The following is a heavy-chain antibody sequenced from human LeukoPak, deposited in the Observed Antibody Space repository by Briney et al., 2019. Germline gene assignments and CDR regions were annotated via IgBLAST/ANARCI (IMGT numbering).Heavy chain of an antibody. CDR1: GGSFSIYY. CDR2: INHSGST. CDR3: ARMVRGVKWFDP. Sequence: PSETLSLTCAVYGGSFSIYYWSWIRQPPGKGLEWIGEINHSGSTNYNPSLKSRVTISVDTSKNQFSLKLSSVTAADTAVYYCARMVRGVKWFDPWGQGTLVTVSS. D-gene: IGHD3-10*01. V-gene: IGHV4-34*01. J-gene: IGHJ5*02.